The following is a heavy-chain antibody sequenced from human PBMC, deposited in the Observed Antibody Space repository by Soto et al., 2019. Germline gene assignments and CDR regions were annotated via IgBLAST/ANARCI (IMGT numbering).Heavy chain of an antibody. CDR1: GYTFTSYA. CDR2: INAGNGNT. D-gene: IGHD4-17*01. Sequence: GASVKVSCKASGYTFTSYAMDWVRQAPGQRLEWMGWINAGNGNTKYSQKFQGRVTITRDTSASTAYMELSSLRSEDTAVYYCAIDGPSYGDYLYYYYMDVWGKGTTVTVSS. CDR3: AIDGPSYGDYLYYYYMDV. V-gene: IGHV1-3*01. J-gene: IGHJ6*03.